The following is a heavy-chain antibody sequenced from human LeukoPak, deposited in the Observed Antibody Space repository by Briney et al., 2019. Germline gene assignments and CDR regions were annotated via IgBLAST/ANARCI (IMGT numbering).Heavy chain of an antibody. Sequence: ASVKVSCKASGYTFTIYAMHWVRQAPGQRLEWMGWINAGNGNTKYSQKFQGRVTITRDTSASTAYMELSSLRSEDTAVYYCARRSLDTAMVSDAFDIWGQGTMVTVSS. CDR1: GYTFTIYA. D-gene: IGHD5-18*01. CDR2: INAGNGNT. V-gene: IGHV1-3*01. CDR3: ARRSLDTAMVSDAFDI. J-gene: IGHJ3*02.